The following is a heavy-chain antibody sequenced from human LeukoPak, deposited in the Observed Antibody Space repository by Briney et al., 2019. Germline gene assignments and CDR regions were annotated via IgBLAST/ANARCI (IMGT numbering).Heavy chain of an antibody. J-gene: IGHJ6*02. CDR1: GYTFTSYG. CDR2: ISAYNGNT. D-gene: IGHD3-3*01. Sequence: ASVTVSFKASGYTFTSYGISWVRQAPGQGLEWVGWISAYNGNTNYAQKLQGRVTMTTDTSTSTAYMELRSLRSDDTAVYYCARDPRIVITIFGVVTQEGFSGGMDVWGQGTTVTVSS. V-gene: IGHV1-18*01. CDR3: ARDPRIVITIFGVVTQEGFSGGMDV.